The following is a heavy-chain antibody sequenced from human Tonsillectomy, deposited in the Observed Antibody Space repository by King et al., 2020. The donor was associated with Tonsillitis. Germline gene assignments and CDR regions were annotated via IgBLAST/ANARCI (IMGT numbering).Heavy chain of an antibody. Sequence: QLVQSGAEVKKPGESLKISCTGSGYTFIRYWIAWVRQMPGKGLEWMGVIYPGDSDTRYSPSFQGQVTISGDKSISTAYLQWSSLKASDTAMYYCARQYYDYDDLGDAFDIWGQGTTVTVSS. CDR1: GYTFIRYW. CDR2: IYPGDSDT. V-gene: IGHV5-51*01. J-gene: IGHJ3*02. CDR3: ARQYYDYDDLGDAFDI. D-gene: IGHD3-16*01.